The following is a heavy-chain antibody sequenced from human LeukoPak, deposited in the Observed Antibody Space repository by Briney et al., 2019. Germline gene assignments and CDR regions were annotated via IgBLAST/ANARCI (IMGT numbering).Heavy chain of an antibody. Sequence: GGSLRLSCAASGFTFSSYSMSWVRQAPGKGLEWVSAISGSGGSTYYADSVKGRFTISRDNSKNTLYLQMNSLRAEDTAVYYCAKAEYYDYVWGSPAFDIWGQGTMVTVSS. V-gene: IGHV3-23*01. CDR3: AKAEYYDYVWGSPAFDI. J-gene: IGHJ3*02. D-gene: IGHD3-16*01. CDR2: ISGSGGST. CDR1: GFTFSSYS.